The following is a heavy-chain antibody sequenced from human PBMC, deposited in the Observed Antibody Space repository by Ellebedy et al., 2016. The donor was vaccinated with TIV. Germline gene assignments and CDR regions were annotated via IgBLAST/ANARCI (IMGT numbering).Heavy chain of an antibody. D-gene: IGHD2-15*01. CDR2: IYWDDHK. V-gene: IGHV2-5*02. CDR1: GFSLSTSGMG. CDR3: AHQGGGLYFEY. J-gene: IGHJ4*02. Sequence: SGPTLVKPTQTLTLTCTFSGFSLSTSGMGVGWIRQPPGKALECLAIIYWDDHKRYSPSLKSRLTITKDTSKNQVVLTMTNIDPLDTATYYCAHQGGGLYFEYWGQGTLVTVSS.